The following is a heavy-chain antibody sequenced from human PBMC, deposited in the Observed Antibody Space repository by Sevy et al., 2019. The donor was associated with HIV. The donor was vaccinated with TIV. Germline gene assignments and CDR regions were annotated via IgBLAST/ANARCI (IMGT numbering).Heavy chain of an antibody. CDR3: AREGYCSSTSCYYYYYYGMDV. D-gene: IGHD2-2*01. J-gene: IGHJ6*02. Sequence: GGSLRLSCAASGFTFSSYWMSWVRQAPGKGLEWVANIKQDGSEKYYVDSVKGRFTISRDNAKNSLYLQMNSLRAEDTAVYYCAREGYCSSTSCYYYYYYGMDVWGQGTTVNVSS. V-gene: IGHV3-7*01. CDR1: GFTFSSYW. CDR2: IKQDGSEK.